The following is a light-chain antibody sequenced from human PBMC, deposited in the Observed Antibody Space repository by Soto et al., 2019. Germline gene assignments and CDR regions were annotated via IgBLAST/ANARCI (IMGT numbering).Light chain of an antibody. Sequence: QSVLTQPRSVSGSPGQSVAISCTGISNYIGPYNYVSWYQQHPGKAPKLIIYDVDKRPSGVPYRFSGSKSGDTASLNISGLQPDDEADYYCCSYADTYVELGGGTKLTVL. J-gene: IGLJ2*01. CDR3: CSYADTYVE. CDR2: DVD. V-gene: IGLV2-11*01. CDR1: SNYIGPYNY.